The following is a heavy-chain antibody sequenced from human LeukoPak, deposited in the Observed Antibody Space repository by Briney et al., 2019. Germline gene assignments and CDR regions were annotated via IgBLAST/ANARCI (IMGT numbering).Heavy chain of an antibody. CDR2: MNPNSGNT. CDR1: GYTFTSYD. D-gene: IGHD2-8*01. Sequence: ASVKVSCKASGYTFTSYDINWVRQATGQGLGWMGWMNPNSGNTGYAQKFQGRVTITRNTSISTAYMELSSLKSEDTAVYYCARALSLEGAGIVLMVYAKVYYFDYWGQGTLVTVSS. CDR3: ARALSLEGAGIVLMVYAKVYYFDY. J-gene: IGHJ4*02. V-gene: IGHV1-8*03.